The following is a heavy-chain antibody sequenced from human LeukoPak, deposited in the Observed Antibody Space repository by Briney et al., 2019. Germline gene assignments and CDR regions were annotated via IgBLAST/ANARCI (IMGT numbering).Heavy chain of an antibody. CDR2: IYHSGSD. Sequence: PSETLSLTCTVSGYSISSGYYWGWIRQPPGKGLEWIGNIYHSGSDFYNPSLKSRVTISVDTSKNQFSLNLSSVTAADTAVYYCARPTLSSGWYGVSGAFDIWGQGTMVTVSS. CDR1: GYSISSGYY. CDR3: ARPTLSSGWYGVSGAFDI. V-gene: IGHV4-38-2*02. D-gene: IGHD6-19*01. J-gene: IGHJ3*02.